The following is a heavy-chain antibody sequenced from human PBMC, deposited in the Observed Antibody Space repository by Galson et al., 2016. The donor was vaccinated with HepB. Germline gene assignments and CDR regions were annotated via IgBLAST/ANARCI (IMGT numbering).Heavy chain of an antibody. Sequence: SETLSLTCSVSGASVSDYYWSWIRQSAGKGLEWVGRFYITGTTNYNPPLKSRVAMTVDTSANVFSLKLLSVTAADTAIYYCARVSPARDQWSREFYDYWGQGAQVTVSS. CDR1: GASVSDYY. CDR3: ARVSPARDQWSREFYDY. D-gene: IGHD3-10*01. CDR2: FYITGTT. V-gene: IGHV4-4*07. J-gene: IGHJ4*02.